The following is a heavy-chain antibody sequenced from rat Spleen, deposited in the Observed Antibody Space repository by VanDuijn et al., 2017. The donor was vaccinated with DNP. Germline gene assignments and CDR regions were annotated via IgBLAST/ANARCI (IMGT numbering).Heavy chain of an antibody. CDR3: TRPGIAGFKGWFPY. CDR2: ISSGGTT. CDR1: GFSLTTYG. J-gene: IGHJ3*01. D-gene: IGHD1-4*01. V-gene: IGHV2S12*01. Sequence: QVQLKESGPGLVQPSQTLSLTCTVSGFSLTTYGVAWVRQPPGKGLEWIAAISSGGTTYYNSTLNSRLSISRDTSKSQVFLKMNSLQSEDTAIYYCTRPGIAGFKGWFPYWGQGTLVTVSS.